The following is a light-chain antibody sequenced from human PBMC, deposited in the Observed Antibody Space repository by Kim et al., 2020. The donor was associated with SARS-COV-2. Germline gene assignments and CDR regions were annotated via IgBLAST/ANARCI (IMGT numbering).Light chain of an antibody. CDR2: ATS. CDR1: QDIRND. V-gene: IGKV1-17*01. Sequence: ASVGDRVTSTCRASQDIRNDLGWYQQQPGQAPKRLIYATSTLQSGVPSRFSGSGSETEFTLTISSLQPEDFATYYSLQHNSFPLTFGGGTKVDIK. J-gene: IGKJ4*01. CDR3: LQHNSFPLT.